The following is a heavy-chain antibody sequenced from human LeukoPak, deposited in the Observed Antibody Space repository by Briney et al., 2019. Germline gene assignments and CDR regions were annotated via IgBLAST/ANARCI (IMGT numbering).Heavy chain of an antibody. CDR1: GGSISSSNW. J-gene: IGHJ4*02. V-gene: IGHV4-4*02. CDR2: IYHSGST. D-gene: IGHD6-19*01. Sequence: SETLSLTCAVSGGSISSSNWWSWIRQPPGKGLEWIGEIYHSGSTNYNPSLKSRVTISVDTSKNQFSLKLSSVTAADTAVYYCAREASSGGFDYWGQGTLVTVSS. CDR3: AREASSGGFDY.